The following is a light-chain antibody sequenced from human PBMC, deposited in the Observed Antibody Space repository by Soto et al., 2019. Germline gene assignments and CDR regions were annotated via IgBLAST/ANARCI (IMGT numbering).Light chain of an antibody. Sequence: EIVLTQSPGTLSLSPGESATLSCRASQSISSSNLAWYQQKPGQAPRLLLYGASNRAAGIPDRFSGSGSGTDFTLTMSRMEPEDCAVYYCQQYGRSPDWDRWTFGQGTKVEGK. CDR1: QSISSSN. J-gene: IGKJ1*01. V-gene: IGKV3-20*01. CDR2: GAS. CDR3: QQYGRSPDWDRWT.